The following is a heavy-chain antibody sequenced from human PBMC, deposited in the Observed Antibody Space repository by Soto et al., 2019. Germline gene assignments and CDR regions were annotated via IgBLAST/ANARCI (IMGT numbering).Heavy chain of an antibody. Sequence: EVQLLESGGGLVQPGGSLRLSCAASGFTFSSYAMSWVRQAPGKGLEWVSVISGSGDSTYYADSVKGRFTISRDNTKNTLYLQMNSLSAEETAVDYCAKRATGTYFDYWGQGTLVTVSS. J-gene: IGHJ4*02. V-gene: IGHV3-23*01. D-gene: IGHD1-1*01. CDR2: ISGSGDST. CDR1: GFTFSSYA. CDR3: AKRATGTYFDY.